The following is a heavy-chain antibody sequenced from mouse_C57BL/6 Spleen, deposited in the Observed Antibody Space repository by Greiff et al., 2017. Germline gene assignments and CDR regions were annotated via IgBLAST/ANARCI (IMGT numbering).Heavy chain of an antibody. D-gene: IGHD1-1*01. CDR1: GYTFTSYW. CDR3: ARRVGGYWYFDV. Sequence: VQLQQPGTELVKPGASVKLSCKASGYTFTSYWLHWVKQRPGQGLEWIGNINPSNGGTNYNEKFKSKATMAVDKSSSTAYMQRSSLTSEDAAVYYCARRVGGYWYFDVWGTGTTVTVSS. V-gene: IGHV1-53*01. J-gene: IGHJ1*03. CDR2: INPSNGGT.